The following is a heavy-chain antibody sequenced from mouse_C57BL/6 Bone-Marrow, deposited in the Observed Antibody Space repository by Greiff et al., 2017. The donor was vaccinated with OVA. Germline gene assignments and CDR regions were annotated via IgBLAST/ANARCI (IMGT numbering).Heavy chain of an antibody. CDR1: GFTFSDFY. CDR2: SRNKANDYTT. V-gene: IGHV7-1*01. D-gene: IGHD2-5*01. J-gene: IGHJ4*01. Sequence: EVQLVESGGGLVQSGRSLRLSCATSGFTFSDFYMEWVRQAPGKGLEWIAASRNKANDYTTEYSASVKGRFIVSRDTSQSILYLQMNALRAEDTAIYYCARASNYFYAMDYWGQGTSVTVSS. CDR3: ARASNYFYAMDY.